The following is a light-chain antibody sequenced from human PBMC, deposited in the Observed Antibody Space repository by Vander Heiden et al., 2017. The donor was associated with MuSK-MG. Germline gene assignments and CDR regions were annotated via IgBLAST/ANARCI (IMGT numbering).Light chain of an antibody. CDR1: QSVSSY. V-gene: IGKV3-11*01. Sequence: EIVLTQSPATLSLSPGERATLSCRASQSVSSYLAWYQQKPGQAPRLLIYDASNRDSGSGTDFTLTISSLEPEDFAVYYCQQRSNWPLTFGGGTKVEIK. CDR3: QQRSNWPLT. J-gene: IGKJ4*01. CDR2: DAS.